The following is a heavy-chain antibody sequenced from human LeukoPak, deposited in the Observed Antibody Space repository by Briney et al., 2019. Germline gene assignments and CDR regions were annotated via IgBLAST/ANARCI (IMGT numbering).Heavy chain of an antibody. CDR3: AREVVVVPAAYNWFDP. V-gene: IGHV3-11*01. J-gene: IGHJ5*02. CDR1: GFTFGDYY. Sequence: GGSLRLPCAASGFTFGDYYMSWIRQAPGKGLEWVSYVSSSGSTIYYADSVKGRLAISRDNAKNSLYLQMNSLRAEDTAVYYCAREVVVVPAAYNWFDPWGQGTLVTVSS. CDR2: VSSSGSTI. D-gene: IGHD2-2*01.